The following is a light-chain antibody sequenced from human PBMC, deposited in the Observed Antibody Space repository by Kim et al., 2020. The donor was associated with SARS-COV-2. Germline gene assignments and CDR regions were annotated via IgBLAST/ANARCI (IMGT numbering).Light chain of an antibody. V-gene: IGLV1-40*01. CDR3: QSFDSRSVM. Sequence: PGQRVTISCTESSSNIGAGFDVHWYQQLPGTAPTLLIYGNNNRPSGVPDRFSGSKSGTSASLAITGLQAEDEADYYCQSFDSRSVMFGGGTQLTVL. J-gene: IGLJ3*02. CDR2: GNN. CDR1: SSNIGAGFD.